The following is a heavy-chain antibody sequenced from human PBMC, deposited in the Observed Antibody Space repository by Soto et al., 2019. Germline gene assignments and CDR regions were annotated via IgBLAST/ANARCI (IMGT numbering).Heavy chain of an antibody. J-gene: IGHJ6*02. CDR2: IYWDDDK. CDR3: THKGGRGAGMDV. D-gene: IGHD2-15*01. V-gene: IGHV2-5*02. CDR1: GFSLSTSEVG. Sequence: QITLKESGPTLVKPTQTLTLTCSFSGFSLSTSEVGVAWIRQPPGKALEWLALIYWDDDKRYSPSLKSRLTITKDISKNQVVLTMTNMDPVDTATYYCTHKGGRGAGMDVWGQGTTVTVSS.